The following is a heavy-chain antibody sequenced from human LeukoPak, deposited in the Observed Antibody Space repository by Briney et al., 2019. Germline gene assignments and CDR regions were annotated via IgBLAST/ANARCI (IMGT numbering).Heavy chain of an antibody. J-gene: IGHJ6*02. V-gene: IGHV3-73*01. CDR3: ARAQNQGNYYYYGMDV. CDR2: IRSKANSYAT. Sequence: GGSLKLSCAASGFTFSGSAMHWVRQASGKGLEWVGRIRSKANSYATAYAASVKGRFTISRDDSKNTAYLQMNSLKTEDTAVYYCARAQNQGNYYYYGMDVWGQGTTVTVSS. CDR1: GFTFSGSA.